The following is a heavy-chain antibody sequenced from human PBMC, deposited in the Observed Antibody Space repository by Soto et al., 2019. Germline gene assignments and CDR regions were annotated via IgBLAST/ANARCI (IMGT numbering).Heavy chain of an antibody. V-gene: IGHV4-34*01. CDR3: ARGRGWTYYYYYYGMDV. D-gene: IGHD6-19*01. CDR2: INHSGST. Sequence: SETLSLTCAVYGGSFSGYYWSWIRQPPGKGLEWIGEINHSGSTNYNPSLKSRVTISVDTSKNQFSLKLSSVTAADTAVYYCARGRGWTYYYYYYGMDVWGQGTTVTVSS. CDR1: GGSFSGYY. J-gene: IGHJ6*02.